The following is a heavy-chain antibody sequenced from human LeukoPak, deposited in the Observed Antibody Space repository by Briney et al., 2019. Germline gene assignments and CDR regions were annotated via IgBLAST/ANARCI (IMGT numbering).Heavy chain of an antibody. Sequence: PWGSLRLSCAASGFTFSSYAMSWVRQAPGKGLEWVSAISGSGGSTYYADSVKGRFTISRDNSKNTLYLQMNSLRAEDTAVYYCAKDYRIAVAGLFDYWGQGTLVTVSS. CDR2: ISGSGGST. V-gene: IGHV3-23*01. CDR3: AKDYRIAVAGLFDY. CDR1: GFTFSSYA. D-gene: IGHD6-19*01. J-gene: IGHJ4*02.